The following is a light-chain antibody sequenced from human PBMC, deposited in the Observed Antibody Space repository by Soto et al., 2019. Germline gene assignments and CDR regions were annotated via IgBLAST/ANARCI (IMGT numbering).Light chain of an antibody. Sequence: DIQMTQSPSTVSASVGDRVTITCRASQTVYSWLAWYQQKPGKAPKLLISEASTLQSGVPSRFAGSGSGTEFTLAISRLQPDDFATYYCQQYSSYSPYTFGRGTKVDIK. CDR1: QTVYSW. V-gene: IGKV1-5*03. CDR3: QQYSSYSPYT. CDR2: EAS. J-gene: IGKJ2*01.